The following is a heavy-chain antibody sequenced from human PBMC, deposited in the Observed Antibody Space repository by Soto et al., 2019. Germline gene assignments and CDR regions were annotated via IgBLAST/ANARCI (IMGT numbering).Heavy chain of an antibody. J-gene: IGHJ4*02. Sequence: QVQLVQSGAEVKKPGASVKVSCKASGYTFTSYGISWVRQATGQGLEWMGWISAYNGNTNYAQKLQGRVTMTTDTSTSTAYMELRSLRSDDTAVYYCARDLLAYDILTGYYLMGYFDYWGQGTLVTVSS. CDR1: GYTFTSYG. D-gene: IGHD3-9*01. CDR2: ISAYNGNT. CDR3: ARDLLAYDILTGYYLMGYFDY. V-gene: IGHV1-18*01.